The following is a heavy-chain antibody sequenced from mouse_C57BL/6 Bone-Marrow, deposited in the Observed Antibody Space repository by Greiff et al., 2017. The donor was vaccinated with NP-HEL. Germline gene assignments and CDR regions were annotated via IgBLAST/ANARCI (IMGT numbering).Heavy chain of an antibody. CDR1: GYTFTNYW. Sequence: VQLQQSGAELVRPGTSVKMSCKASGYTFTNYWIGWAKQRPGHGLEWIGDIYPGGGYTNYNEKFKGKATLTADKSSSTAYMQFSSLTSEDSAIYYCAREDYYGSSYDYWGQGTTLTVSS. CDR3: AREDYYGSSYDY. V-gene: IGHV1-63*01. D-gene: IGHD1-1*01. J-gene: IGHJ2*01. CDR2: IYPGGGYT.